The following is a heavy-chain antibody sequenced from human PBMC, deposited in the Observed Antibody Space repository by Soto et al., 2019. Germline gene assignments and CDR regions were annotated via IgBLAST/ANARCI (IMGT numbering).Heavy chain of an antibody. V-gene: IGHV3-30-3*01. CDR2: ISYDGSNK. Sequence: LRLSCAASGFTFSSYAMHWVRQAPGKGLEWVAVISYDGSNKYYADSVKGRFTISRDNSKNTLYLQMNSLRAEDTAVYYCAREVTIRRVATIDYWGQGTLVTVSS. D-gene: IGHD5-12*01. CDR3: AREVTIRRVATIDY. J-gene: IGHJ4*02. CDR1: GFTFSSYA.